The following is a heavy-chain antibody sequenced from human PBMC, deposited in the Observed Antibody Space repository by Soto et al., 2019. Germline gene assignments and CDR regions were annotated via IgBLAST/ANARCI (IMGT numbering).Heavy chain of an antibody. D-gene: IGHD2-21*02. CDR3: ARDPVGDYGGNSAVAAGAFDI. CDR1: GFTFSSYA. Sequence: QVQLVESGGGVVQPGRSLRLSCAASGFTFSSYAMHWVRQAPGKGLEWVAVISYDGSNKYYADYVKGRFTISRDNSKNTLYLQMNSLRAEDTAVYYCARDPVGDYGGNSAVAAGAFDIWGQGTMVTVSS. V-gene: IGHV3-30-3*01. CDR2: ISYDGSNK. J-gene: IGHJ3*02.